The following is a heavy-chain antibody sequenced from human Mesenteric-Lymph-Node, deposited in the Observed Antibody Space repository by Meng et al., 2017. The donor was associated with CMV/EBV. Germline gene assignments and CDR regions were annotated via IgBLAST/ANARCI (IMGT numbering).Heavy chain of an antibody. CDR2: IIPILGIA. D-gene: IGHD6-13*01. CDR1: GGTFSSYA. J-gene: IGHJ5*02. Sequence: SVKVSCKASGGTFSSYAISWVRQAPGQGLEWMGGIIPILGIANYAQKFQGRVTITADKSTNTAYMELSSLKSEDTAMYYCATDLRDSTNWDNWFDPWGQGTLVTVSS. CDR3: ATDLRDSTNWDNWFDP. V-gene: IGHV1-69*10.